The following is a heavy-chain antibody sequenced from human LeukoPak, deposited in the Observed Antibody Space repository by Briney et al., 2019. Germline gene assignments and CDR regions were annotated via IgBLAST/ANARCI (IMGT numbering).Heavy chain of an antibody. CDR3: AKSGDSSGYYYSWFDP. CDR1: GFTFSSYA. CDR2: ISGSGGST. Sequence: GGSLRLSCAASGFTFSSYAMSWVRQAPGKGLEWVSAISGSGGSTYYADSVKGRFTISRDNSKNTLYLQMNGLRAEDTAVYYCAKSGDSSGYYYSWFDPWGQGTLVTVSS. J-gene: IGHJ5*02. V-gene: IGHV3-23*01. D-gene: IGHD3-22*01.